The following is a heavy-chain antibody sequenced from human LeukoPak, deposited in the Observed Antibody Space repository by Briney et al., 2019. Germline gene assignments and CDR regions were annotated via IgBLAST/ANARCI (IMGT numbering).Heavy chain of an antibody. V-gene: IGHV1-2*02. D-gene: IGHD3-9*01. CDR1: GYTFTDYY. J-gene: IGHJ5*02. CDR3: ARNRPYYDILTGYYSINWFDP. CDR2: INPDSGGT. Sequence: ASVKVSCKASGYTFTDYYMHWVRQAPGQGFEWMGWINPDSGGTNYAQKFQGRVTMTRNTSISTAYMELSSLRSEDTAVYYCARNRPYYDILTGYYSINWFDPWGQGTLVTVSS.